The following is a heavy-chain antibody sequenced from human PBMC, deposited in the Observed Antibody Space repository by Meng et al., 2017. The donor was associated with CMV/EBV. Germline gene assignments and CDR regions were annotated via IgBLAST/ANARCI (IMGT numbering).Heavy chain of an antibody. J-gene: IGHJ6*02. D-gene: IGHD6-13*01. CDR1: GDSVSSNSAA. CDR3: AREEAAAGRTNYYYYGMDV. CDR2: TYYRSKWYN. V-gene: IGHV6-1*01. Sequence: LRLSCAISGDSVSSNSAAWNWIRQSPSRGIEWLGRTYYRSKWYNDYAVSVKSRITINPDTSKNQFSLQLNSVTPEDTAVYYCAREEAAAGRTNYYYYGMDVWGQGTTVTVSS.